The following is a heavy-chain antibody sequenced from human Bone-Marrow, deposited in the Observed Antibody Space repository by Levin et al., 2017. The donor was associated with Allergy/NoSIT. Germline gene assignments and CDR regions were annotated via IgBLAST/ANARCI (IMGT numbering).Heavy chain of an antibody. D-gene: IGHD6-19*01. CDR2: IDWDDDK. V-gene: IGHV2-70*11. J-gene: IGHJ4*02. Sequence: QTLSLTCTFSGFSLSTSGMCVSWIRQPPGKALEWLARIDWDDDKYYSTSLKTRLTISKDTSKNQVVLTMTNMDPVDTATYYCARIQRSGWFFDYWGQGTLVTVSS. CDR1: GFSLSTSGMC. CDR3: ARIQRSGWFFDY.